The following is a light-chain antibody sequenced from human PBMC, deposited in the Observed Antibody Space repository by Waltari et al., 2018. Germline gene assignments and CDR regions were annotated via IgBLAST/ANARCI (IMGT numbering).Light chain of an antibody. CDR3: MQGAHFPPT. CDR2: QVS. Sequence: VVMTQSPLSLPITPGPPASMTCRSSQSLLHSDGNTYLSWFLQKPGQPPRRLIYQVSKRDSGVPDRLSGSGAGTDFTLKISRVEAADVGIYYCMQGAHFPPTFGQGTKVEIK. J-gene: IGKJ2*01. CDR1: QSLLHSDGNTY. V-gene: IGKV2-30*02.